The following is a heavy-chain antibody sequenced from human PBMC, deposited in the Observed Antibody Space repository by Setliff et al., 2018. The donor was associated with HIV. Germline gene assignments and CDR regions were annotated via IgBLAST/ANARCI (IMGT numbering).Heavy chain of an antibody. V-gene: IGHV4-4*07. CDR3: ARESLAAFDI. Sequence: SETLSLTCTVSGGSISSYYWSWIRQPAGKGLEWIGRIYYSGRTNYNPSLNSRVTISIDTSKNHFSLKLTSVTAADTAIYYCARESLAAFDIWGQGTLVTVSS. CDR2: IYYSGRT. CDR1: GGSISSYY. J-gene: IGHJ3*02.